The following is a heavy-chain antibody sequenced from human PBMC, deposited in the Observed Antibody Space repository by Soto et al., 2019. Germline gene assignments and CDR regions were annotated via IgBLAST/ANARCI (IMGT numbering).Heavy chain of an antibody. CDR3: ARKGGGSSWTGWFDP. J-gene: IGHJ5*02. D-gene: IGHD6-13*01. Sequence: QVQLQQWGAGLLKPSETLSLTCAVYGGSFSGYYWSWIRQPPGKGLEWIGEINHSGSTNYNPSLKSRVTISVDTSKNQFSLKLSSVTAADTAVYYCARKGGGSSWTGWFDPWGQGTLVTVSS. V-gene: IGHV4-34*01. CDR1: GGSFSGYY. CDR2: INHSGST.